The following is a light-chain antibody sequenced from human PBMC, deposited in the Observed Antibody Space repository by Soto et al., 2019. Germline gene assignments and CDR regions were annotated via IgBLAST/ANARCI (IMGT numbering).Light chain of an antibody. V-gene: IGLV1-47*01. J-gene: IGLJ2*01. Sequence: QSVLTQPPSASGAPGQRVTISCSGSSSNIGSNYVYWYQQLPGTAPKVLIYRNNQRPSGVPDRFSGSKSGTSASLAFSGLRSEDEADYYCAAWDDSLSGVVFGGGTQLTVL. CDR1: SSNIGSNY. CDR3: AAWDDSLSGVV. CDR2: RNN.